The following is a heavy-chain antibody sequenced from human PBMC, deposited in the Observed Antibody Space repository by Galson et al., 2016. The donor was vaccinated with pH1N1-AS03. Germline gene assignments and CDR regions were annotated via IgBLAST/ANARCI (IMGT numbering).Heavy chain of an antibody. CDR3: ARQSGLRDVTFYYGLNV. D-gene: IGHD2/OR15-2a*01. V-gene: IGHV5-51*01. J-gene: IGHJ6*02. CDR2: IYPDDSDT. CDR1: GYSFSTYW. Sequence: QSGAEVKKPGESLKISCKGSGYSFSTYWIAWVRQMPGKGLEWMGIIYPDDSDTRYSPSFQGQVTISADKSMSTAYLQWSSLKASDTAIYYCARQSGLRDVTFYYGLNVWGQGTTVP.